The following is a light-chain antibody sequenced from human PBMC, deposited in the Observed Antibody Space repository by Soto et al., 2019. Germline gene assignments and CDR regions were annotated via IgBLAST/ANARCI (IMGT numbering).Light chain of an antibody. CDR1: QIVSSSY. Sequence: RSSSPGARSTLSCRASQIVSSSYLPWYRQKPGQAPRLLIYGASSRATGIPDRFSGSGSGTDFTLTISRLEPEDFAVYYCQQYGSSLITFGQGTKV. V-gene: IGKV3-20*01. CDR3: QQYGSSLIT. CDR2: GAS. J-gene: IGKJ1*01.